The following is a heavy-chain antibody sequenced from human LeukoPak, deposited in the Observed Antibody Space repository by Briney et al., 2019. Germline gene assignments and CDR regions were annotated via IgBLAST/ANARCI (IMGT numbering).Heavy chain of an antibody. V-gene: IGHV4-34*01. CDR3: ARPLGYCSDSRCPQPWFDP. CDR1: GGSFSGYY. CDR2: INHIGRT. D-gene: IGHD2-15*01. Sequence: SETLSLTCAVYGGSFSGYYWTWIRQLPGKGLEWIGEINHIGRTNYNPSLKTRVTISVDTSKNYFSLKLSSVTAADTAVYYCARPLGYCSDSRCPQPWFDPWGPGTLVTVSS. J-gene: IGHJ5*02.